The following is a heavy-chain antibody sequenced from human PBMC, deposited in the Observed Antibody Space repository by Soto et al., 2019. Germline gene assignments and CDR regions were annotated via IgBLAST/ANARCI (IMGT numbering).Heavy chain of an antibody. J-gene: IGHJ6*03. D-gene: IGHD5-12*01. CDR2: INPNSGVT. Sequence: VQLVQSGAEVKKPGASVKVSCKSSGDSFNDYYLHWVRQAPGQGLEWMGWINPNSGVTKYAQKFQGWVTMTRDTSIRTVYMALSRLRSDDTAVYYCARESGGATATLDYYYFYMDVWGKGTTVTVSS. CDR3: ARESGGATATLDYYYFYMDV. V-gene: IGHV1-2*04. CDR1: GDSFNDYY.